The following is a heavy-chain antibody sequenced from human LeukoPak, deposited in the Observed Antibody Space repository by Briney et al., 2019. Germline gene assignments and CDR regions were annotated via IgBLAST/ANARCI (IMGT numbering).Heavy chain of an antibody. CDR2: FDPEDGET. CDR3: ATMYY. V-gene: IGHV1-24*01. Sequence: ASVNVSCTVSGYTLTELSMHWVRQAPGKGLEWMGGFDPEDGETIYAQKFQGRVTITEDTSTDTAYMELSSLRSEDTAVYYCATMYYWGQGTLVTVSS. J-gene: IGHJ4*02. CDR1: GYTLTELS.